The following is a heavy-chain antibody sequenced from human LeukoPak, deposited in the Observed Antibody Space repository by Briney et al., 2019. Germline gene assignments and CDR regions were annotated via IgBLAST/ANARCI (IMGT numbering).Heavy chain of an antibody. J-gene: IGHJ5*02. V-gene: IGHV1-18*01. CDR2: ICAYNGNT. CDR3: ARGSGCLGYCSSTSCFDFDP. Sequence: ASVKLSCKASGYTFTSYGISWVRQPPGQGIEWMGWICAYNGNTNYAQKLQGRVTMTTGTSTSTAYMELRSLRSDDTAVYYCARGSGCLGYCSSTSCFDFDPWGQGTLVTVSS. CDR1: GYTFTSYG. D-gene: IGHD2-2*01.